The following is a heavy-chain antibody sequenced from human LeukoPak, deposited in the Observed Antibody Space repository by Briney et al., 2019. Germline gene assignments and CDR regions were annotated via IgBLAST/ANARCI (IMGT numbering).Heavy chain of an antibody. D-gene: IGHD3-16*02. Sequence: GGSLGLSCAASGFTFDSYGIHWVRQAPGKGLEWVAGISYDGSNKYFGGSVKGRFTISRDNSWNTVYLQMNSLRIEDTAMYYCAKVWRDDHISGSYRGFHHWGQGTLVTVSS. CDR3: AKVWRDDHISGSYRGFHH. CDR2: ISYDGSNK. V-gene: IGHV3-30*18. CDR1: GFTFDSYG. J-gene: IGHJ4*02.